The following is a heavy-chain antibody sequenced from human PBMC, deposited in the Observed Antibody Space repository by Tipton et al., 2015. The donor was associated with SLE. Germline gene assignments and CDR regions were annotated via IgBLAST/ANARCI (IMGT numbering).Heavy chain of an antibody. V-gene: IGHV1-18*01. J-gene: IGHJ4*02. CDR1: GYTFTSYG. D-gene: IGHD6-13*01. Sequence: QLVQSGAEVKKPGASVKVSCKASGYTFTSYGISWVRQAPGQGLEWMGWISAYNGNTNYAQKLQGRVTMTTDTSTSTAYMELRSLRSDGTGVYYCARVCARKGIAAASDYWGQGTLVTVSS. CDR3: ARVCARKGIAAASDY. CDR2: ISAYNGNT.